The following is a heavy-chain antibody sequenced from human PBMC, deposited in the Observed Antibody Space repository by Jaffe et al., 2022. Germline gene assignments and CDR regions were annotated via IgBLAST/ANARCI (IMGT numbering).Heavy chain of an antibody. J-gene: IGHJ6*03. Sequence: QVQLVQSGAEVKKPGSSVKVSCKASGGTFSSYAISWVRQAPGQGLEWMGGIIPIFGTANYAQKFQGRVTITADESTSTAYMELSSLRSEDTAVYYCARSGYSSSWSVDYYYYYYMDVWGKGTTVTVSS. CDR2: IIPIFGTA. V-gene: IGHV1-69*01. CDR3: ARSGYSSSWSVDYYYYYYMDV. CDR1: GGTFSSYA. D-gene: IGHD6-13*01.